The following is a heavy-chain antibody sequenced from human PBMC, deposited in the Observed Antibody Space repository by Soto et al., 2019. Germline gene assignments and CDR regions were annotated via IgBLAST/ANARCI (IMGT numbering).Heavy chain of an antibody. V-gene: IGHV3-30*02. CDR3: PTEWYCTSTSCHRHHGYGHAFDI. J-gene: IGHJ3*02. D-gene: IGHD2-2*01. Sequence: GGSLRLSCAASGFTFISYGMHWVRQAPGKGLEWVAFIWYDGSNKYYADSVKGRFTISRDNSKNTLYLQMNSLRAEDTAVYYCPTEWYCTSTSCHRHHGYGHAFDIWGQGTMVTVSS. CDR2: IWYDGSNK. CDR1: GFTFISYG.